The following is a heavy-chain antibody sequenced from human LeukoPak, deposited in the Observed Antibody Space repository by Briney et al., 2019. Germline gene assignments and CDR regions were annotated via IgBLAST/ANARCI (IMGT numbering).Heavy chain of an antibody. D-gene: IGHD6-19*01. V-gene: IGHV3-30*02. CDR1: GFTFSSYG. CDR3: AKDSYSSGWADY. Sequence: GGSLRLSCAASGFTFSSYGMHWVRQAPGKGLEWVAFIRYDGSNKYYADSVKGRFTISRDNSKSTLYLQMNSLRAEDTAVYYCAKDSYSSGWADYWGQGTLVTVSS. J-gene: IGHJ4*02. CDR2: IRYDGSNK.